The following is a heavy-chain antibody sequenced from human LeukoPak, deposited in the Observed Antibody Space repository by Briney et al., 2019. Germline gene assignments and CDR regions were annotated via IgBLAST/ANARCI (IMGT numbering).Heavy chain of an antibody. V-gene: IGHV4-31*03. D-gene: IGHD3-9*01. J-gene: IGHJ4*02. CDR2: IYYSGSA. CDR3: ARAARLVEFDY. CDR1: GGSISSGVYY. Sequence: PSQTLSLTCTVSGGSISSGVYYWSWIRQHPGKGLEWIGYIYYSGSAYYNPSLKSRVTISVDTSKNQFSLKLSSVTAADTAVYYCARAARLVEFDYWGQGTLVTVSS.